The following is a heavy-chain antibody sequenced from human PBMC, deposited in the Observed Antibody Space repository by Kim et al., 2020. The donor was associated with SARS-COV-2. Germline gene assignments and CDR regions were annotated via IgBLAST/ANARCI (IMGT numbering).Heavy chain of an antibody. D-gene: IGHD3-22*01. CDR3: ATVELAGYYYDSSGQDY. J-gene: IGHJ4*02. CDR1: GYTLTELS. CDR2: FDPEDGET. V-gene: IGHV1-24*01. Sequence: ASVKVSCKVSGYTLTELSMHWVRQAPVKGLEWMGGFDPEDGETIYAQKFQGRVTMTVDTSTDTAYMELSSLRSEDTAVYYCATVELAGYYYDSSGQDYWGQGTLVTVSS.